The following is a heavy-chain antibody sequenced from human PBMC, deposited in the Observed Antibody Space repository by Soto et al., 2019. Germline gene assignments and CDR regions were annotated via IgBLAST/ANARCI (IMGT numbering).Heavy chain of an antibody. D-gene: IGHD3-10*01. Sequence: QVQLQESGPGLVKPSQTLSLTCTVSGGSISSGGYYWSWIRQHPGKGLEWIGYIYYSGSTYYNPYLKSRVTISVDTSKNQFSLKLSSVTAADTAVYYCAKGVRWGNYYYGMDVWGQGTTVTVSS. J-gene: IGHJ6*02. CDR2: IYYSGST. V-gene: IGHV4-31*03. CDR1: GGSISSGGYY. CDR3: AKGVRWGNYYYGMDV.